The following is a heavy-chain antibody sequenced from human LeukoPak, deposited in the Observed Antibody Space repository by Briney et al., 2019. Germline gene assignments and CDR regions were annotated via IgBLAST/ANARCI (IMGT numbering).Heavy chain of an antibody. CDR2: IHTNGNT. J-gene: IGHJ5*01. Sequence: GGSLRLSCAASGLTVSSNYMTWVRQAPGKGLEWVSIIHTNGNTYYADSVEGRFTISRDNSKNTLYLQMNSLRTEDTAVYYCARDPIGGSNWFDSWGQGTLVTVSS. CDR3: ARDPIGGSNWFDS. V-gene: IGHV3-53*01. CDR1: GLTVSSNY. D-gene: IGHD1-1*01.